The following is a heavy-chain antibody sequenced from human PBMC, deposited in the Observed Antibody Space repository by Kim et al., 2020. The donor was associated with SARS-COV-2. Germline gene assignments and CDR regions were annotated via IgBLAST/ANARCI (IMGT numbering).Heavy chain of an antibody. J-gene: IGHJ5*02. CDR3: ARVFGSSSHGPFDP. D-gene: IGHD6-6*01. Sequence: ADSVKGRFTISRHNSKNTLYLQMNSLRAEDTAVYYCARVFGSSSHGPFDPWGQGTLVTVSS. V-gene: IGHV3-53*04.